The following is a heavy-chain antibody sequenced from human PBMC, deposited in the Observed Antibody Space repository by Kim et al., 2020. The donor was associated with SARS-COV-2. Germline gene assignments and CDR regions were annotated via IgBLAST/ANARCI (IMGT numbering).Heavy chain of an antibody. CDR1: GGSISSSSYY. CDR3: ARDSPRRNYYDSSGYYLFGGDY. Sequence: SETLSLTCTVSGGSISSSSYYWGWIRQPPGKGLEWIGSIYYSGSTYYNPSLKSRVTISVDTSKNQFSLKLSSVTAADTAVYYCARDSPRRNYYDSSGYYLFGGDYWGQGTLVTVSS. CDR2: IYYSGST. V-gene: IGHV4-39*07. J-gene: IGHJ4*02. D-gene: IGHD3-22*01.